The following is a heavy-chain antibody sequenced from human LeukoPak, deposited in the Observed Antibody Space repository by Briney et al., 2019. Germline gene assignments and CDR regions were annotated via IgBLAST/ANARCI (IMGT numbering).Heavy chain of an antibody. CDR1: GFTFHHYA. D-gene: IGHD5-12*01. V-gene: IGHV3-9*01. Sequence: PGRSLRLSCAASGFTFHHYAIHWVRHVPGKGLEWVSGISWNSASIGYADSVKGRFTISRDNAKNSVYLQMNSLRAEDTALYYCAKDKAPLYSGYDWDLDFWGQGTLVTVSS. CDR2: ISWNSASI. CDR3: AKDKAPLYSGYDWDLDF. J-gene: IGHJ4*02.